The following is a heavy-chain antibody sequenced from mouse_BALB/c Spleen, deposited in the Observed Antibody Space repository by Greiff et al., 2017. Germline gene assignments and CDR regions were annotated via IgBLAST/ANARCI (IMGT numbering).Heavy chain of an antibody. CDR1: GFTFSSFG. CDR2: ISSGSSTI. J-gene: IGHJ4*01. D-gene: IGHD2-4*01. Sequence: EVQVVESGGGLVQPGGSRKLSCAASGFTFSSFGMHWVRQAPEKGLEWVAYISSGSSTIYYADTVKGRFTISRDNPKNTLFLQMTSLRSEDTAMYDCARLGLRRGGAMDYWGQGTSVTVSS. CDR3: ARLGLRRGGAMDY. V-gene: IGHV5-17*02.